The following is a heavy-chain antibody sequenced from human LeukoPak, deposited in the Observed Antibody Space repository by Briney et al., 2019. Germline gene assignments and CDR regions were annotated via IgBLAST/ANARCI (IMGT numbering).Heavy chain of an antibody. CDR2: INNDGSST. CDR1: GFTFIAYE. CDR3: ARELPREVTLDY. V-gene: IGHV3-74*01. D-gene: IGHD2-21*02. Sequence: SGGSLRLSCAASGFTFIAYEMQWVRQAPGKGLVWVSRINNDGSSTTYADSVKGRFTISRDNAKNTLYLQVNSLRAEDTGVYYCARELPREVTLDYWGQGTLVTVSS. J-gene: IGHJ4*02.